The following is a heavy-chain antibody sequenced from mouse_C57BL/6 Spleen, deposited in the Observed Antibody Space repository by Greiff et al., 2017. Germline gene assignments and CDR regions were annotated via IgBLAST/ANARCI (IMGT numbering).Heavy chain of an antibody. CDR1: GYTFTSYW. V-gene: IGHV1-61*01. Sequence: VQLQQPGAELVRPGSSVKLSCKASGYTFTSYWMDWVKQRPGQGLEWIGNIYPSDSETHYNQQFKDKATLTVDKSSSTAYMQLSSLTSEDSAVYYCARRGNLYAMDYWGQGTSVTVSS. J-gene: IGHJ4*01. CDR3: ARRGNLYAMDY. D-gene: IGHD2-1*01. CDR2: IYPSDSET.